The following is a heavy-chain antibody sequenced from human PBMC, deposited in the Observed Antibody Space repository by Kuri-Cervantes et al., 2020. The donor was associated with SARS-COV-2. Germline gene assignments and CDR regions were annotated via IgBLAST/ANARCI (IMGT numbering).Heavy chain of an antibody. CDR3: ARGEGARGLIQYYYYGMDV. D-gene: IGHD3-10*01. CDR2: INPNSGGT. V-gene: IGHV1-2*04. J-gene: IGHJ6*02. CDR1: GYTFTDYY. Sequence: ASVKVSCKASGYTFTDYYIYWVRQAPGQGLEWMGWINPNSGGTNYAQKFQGWVTMTRDTSLTTGYMELTRLTSDDTAVYYCARGEGARGLIQYYYYGMDVWGQGTTVTVSS.